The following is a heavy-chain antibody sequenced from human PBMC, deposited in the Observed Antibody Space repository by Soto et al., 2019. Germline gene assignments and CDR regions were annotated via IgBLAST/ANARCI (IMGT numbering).Heavy chain of an antibody. CDR3: ATWHEREHAYDV. CDR2: LYDVDGS. D-gene: IGHD1-1*01. Sequence: PXVSLRLSCAASGLTVSGKKYVSWVRQAPGKGLEWVSALYDVDGSFYSDSVKGRFTTSSDSSKTTVYLQMNDLRPADTAVYYCATWHEREHAYDVWGQGTTVTVSS. J-gene: IGHJ3*01. CDR1: GLTVSGKKY. V-gene: IGHV3-53*01.